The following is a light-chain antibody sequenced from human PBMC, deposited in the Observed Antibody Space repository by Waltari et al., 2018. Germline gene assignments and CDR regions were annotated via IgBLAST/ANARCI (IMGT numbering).Light chain of an antibody. CDR1: QSLLHNNGYNY. CDR3: MQVLRTVWT. CDR2: LGS. Sequence: DIVVTQSPLSLPVTPGEPASISCRSNQSLLHNNGYNYLDWILQKPGQPPHLLIYLGSMRCSGVPDRFRGSGSGTDFTLQISRVEAEDVGVYYCMQVLRTVWTFGQGTKVEIK. J-gene: IGKJ1*01. V-gene: IGKV2-28*01.